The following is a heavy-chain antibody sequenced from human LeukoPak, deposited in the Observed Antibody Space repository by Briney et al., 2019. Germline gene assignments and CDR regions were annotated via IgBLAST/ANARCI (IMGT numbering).Heavy chain of an antibody. D-gene: IGHD1-1*01. CDR1: GFTFSSYG. CDR2: IPYDGSNK. CDR3: AKASNWNGPDY. V-gene: IGHV3-30*18. Sequence: GRSLRLSCAASGFTFSSYGMHWVRQAPGKGLEWVAVIPYDGSNKYYADSVKGRFTISRDNSKNTLYLQMNSLRAEDTAVYYCAKASNWNGPDYWGQGTLVTVSS. J-gene: IGHJ4*02.